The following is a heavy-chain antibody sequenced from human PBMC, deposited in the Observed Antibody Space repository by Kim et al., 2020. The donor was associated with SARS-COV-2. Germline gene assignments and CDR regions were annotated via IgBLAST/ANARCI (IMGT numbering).Heavy chain of an antibody. D-gene: IGHD4-17*01. Sequence: GGSLRLSCTASGFTFGDYAMSWVRQAPGKGLEWVGFIRSKAYGGTTEYAASVKGRFTISRDDSKSIAYLQMNSLKTEDTAVYYCIRSYGDYVDRSIYWGQGTLVTVSS. CDR2: IRSKAYGGTT. V-gene: IGHV3-49*04. CDR1: GFTFGDYA. J-gene: IGHJ4*02. CDR3: IRSYGDYVDRSIY.